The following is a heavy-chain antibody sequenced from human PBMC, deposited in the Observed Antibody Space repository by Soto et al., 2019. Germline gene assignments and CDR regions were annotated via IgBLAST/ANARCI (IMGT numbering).Heavy chain of an antibody. CDR2: ISAGGGTT. CDR1: GFTFNDYA. CDR3: AKEASGAAVKGRSPHFDY. V-gene: IGHV3-23*01. Sequence: GGSLRLSCAGSGFTFNDYAMTWVRQAPGTGLEWVSSISAGGGTTYSADSVKGRFTISRDNSKNTLYLQLNSLRAEDTASYYCAKEASGAAVKGRSPHFDYWGQGTLVTVSS. J-gene: IGHJ4*02. D-gene: IGHD6-13*01.